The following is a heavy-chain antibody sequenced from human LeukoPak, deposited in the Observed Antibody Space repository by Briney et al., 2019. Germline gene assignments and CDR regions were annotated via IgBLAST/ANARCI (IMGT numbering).Heavy chain of an antibody. J-gene: IGHJ6*03. V-gene: IGHV3-13*01. CDR3: ARGPPRGKYYYMDV. Sequence: GGSLRLSCAASGFTFSSFDMHWVRQPTGQGLEWVSTIGTASDTYYPGSVEGRFTLSRDDAKNSLYLQMNSLTAGDTAVHYCARGPPRGKYYYMDVWGKGTTVTVSS. D-gene: IGHD1-1*01. CDR1: GFTFSSFD. CDR2: IGTASDT.